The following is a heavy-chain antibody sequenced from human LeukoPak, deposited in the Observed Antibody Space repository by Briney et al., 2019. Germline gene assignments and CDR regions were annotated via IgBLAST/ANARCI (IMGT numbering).Heavy chain of an antibody. CDR1: GFTFSNYN. Sequence: GGSLRLSCAASGFTFSNYNMNWVRQAPGRGLEWVSSITSGSTYIFYADSVKGRFTISRDNAKNSLYLQMNSLRAEDTAVYYCARDPSAFDYWGQGTLVTVSS. J-gene: IGHJ4*02. V-gene: IGHV3-21*01. CDR2: ITSGSTYI. CDR3: ARDPSAFDY.